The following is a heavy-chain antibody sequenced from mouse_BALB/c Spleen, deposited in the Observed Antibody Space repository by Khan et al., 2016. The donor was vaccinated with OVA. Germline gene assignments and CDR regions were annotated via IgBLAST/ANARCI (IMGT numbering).Heavy chain of an antibody. CDR3: ARSKKIVATYFDY. CDR1: GYTFTSYW. Sequence: QVQLQQPGAELMKAGASVKMSCKASGYTFTSYWMHWVKQRLGQGLEWFAETNPTNGRTYYNEKFKSKATLTVDKSSSTAYMLLSGPTFEDSAVYYCARSKKIVATYFDYGGQGTTLTVSS. J-gene: IGHJ2*01. D-gene: IGHD1-1*01. CDR2: TNPTNGRT. V-gene: IGHV1S81*02.